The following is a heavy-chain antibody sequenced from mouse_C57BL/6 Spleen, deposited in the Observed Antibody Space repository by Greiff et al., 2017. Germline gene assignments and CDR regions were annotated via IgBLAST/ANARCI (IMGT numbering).Heavy chain of an antibody. CDR2: IDPSDSYT. D-gene: IGHD1-1*01. V-gene: IGHV1-69*01. Sequence: QVHLKQPGAELVMPGASVKLSCKASGYTFTSYWMHWVKQRPGQGLEWIGEIDPSDSYTNYNQKFKGKSTLTVDKSSSTAYMQLSSLTSEDSAVYYCASGPYYYGSSPDYWGQGTTLTVSS. CDR3: ASGPYYYGSSPDY. J-gene: IGHJ2*01. CDR1: GYTFTSYW.